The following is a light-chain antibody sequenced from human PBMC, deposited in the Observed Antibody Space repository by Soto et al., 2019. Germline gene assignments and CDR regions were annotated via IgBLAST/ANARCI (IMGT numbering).Light chain of an antibody. CDR2: DAS. V-gene: IGKV3-11*01. Sequence: VMTQSPATLSLSPGIRATLSCRASQSVSSYLAWYQQKPGQAPRLLIYDASNRATGIPARFSGSGSGTDFTLTISSLEPEDFAVYYCQQYGYSPITFGQGTRLEIK. CDR3: QQYGYSPIT. J-gene: IGKJ5*01. CDR1: QSVSSY.